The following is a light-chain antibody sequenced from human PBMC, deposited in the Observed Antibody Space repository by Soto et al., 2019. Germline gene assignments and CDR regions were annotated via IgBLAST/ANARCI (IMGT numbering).Light chain of an antibody. CDR2: GAS. J-gene: IGKJ4*01. CDR1: QSMSSSY. V-gene: IGKV3-20*01. Sequence: EIVLTQSPGTLSLSPGERATLSCRASQSMSSSYLAWYQQKPGQAPRLLIYGASSRATGIPDRFSGSGSGTDFTLTISTLQAEDVAVYYCQQYLSPPLTFGGGTKVEIK. CDR3: QQYLSPPLT.